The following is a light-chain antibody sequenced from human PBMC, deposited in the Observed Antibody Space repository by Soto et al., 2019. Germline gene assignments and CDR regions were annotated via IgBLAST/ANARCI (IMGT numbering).Light chain of an antibody. CDR3: QQYYTSPPRYI. CDR1: QSVSSTF. CDR2: GAS. V-gene: IGKV3-20*01. Sequence: EIVLTQSPGTLSLSPGERATLSCRTSQSVSSTFLAWYQQKPAQAPRLLIYGASTRTTGVPDRFSGSGSGTDFTLTISRLEPEDFAVYFCQQYYTSPPRYIFGQGTKLEIK. J-gene: IGKJ2*01.